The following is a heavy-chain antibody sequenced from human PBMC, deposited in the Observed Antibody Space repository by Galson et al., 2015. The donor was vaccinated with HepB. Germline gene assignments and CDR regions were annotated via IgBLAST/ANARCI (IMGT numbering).Heavy chain of an antibody. CDR3: AKQVVSKLLTLPACDY. CDR2: ISYDGTDK. CDR1: GFTFSSYG. V-gene: IGHV3-30*18. J-gene: IGHJ4*02. D-gene: IGHD3-22*01. Sequence: SLRLSCAASGFTFSSYGMHWVRQAPGKGLEWVAVISYDGTDKYYADSVKGRFTISRDISKNTLCLQMNSLRAEDTAVYYCAKQVVSKLLTLPACDYWGQGTLVTVSS.